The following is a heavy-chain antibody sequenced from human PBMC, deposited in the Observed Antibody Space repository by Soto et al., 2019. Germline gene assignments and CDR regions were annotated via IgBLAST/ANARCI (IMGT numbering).Heavy chain of an antibody. CDR2: INPNSGGT. V-gene: IGHV1-2*02. J-gene: IGHJ6*02. CDR3: ERGELLYSYYYGMDV. CDR1: GYTFTGYY. Sequence: ASVKVSCKASGYTFTGYYMHCVRQAPGQGLEWMGWINPNSGGTNYAQKFQGRVTMTRDTSISTAYMELSRMRSDDTAVYYCERGELLYSYYYGMDVWGQGTTVTVSS. D-gene: IGHD1-26*01.